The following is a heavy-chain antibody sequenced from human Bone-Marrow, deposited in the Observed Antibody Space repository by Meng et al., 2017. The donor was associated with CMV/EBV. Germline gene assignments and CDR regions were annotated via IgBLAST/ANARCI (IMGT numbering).Heavy chain of an antibody. CDR1: GFTFSSYS. D-gene: IGHD2-21*01. V-gene: IGHV3-21*01. Sequence: GGSLRLSCAASGFTFSSYSMNWVRQAPGKGLEWVSSISSSSSYIYYADSVKGLFTISRDNAKNPLDLQMNSLRAEDTAVYYCARDLDPARICGGDCRRAYSYYYYGMDVWGQGTTVTVSS. CDR3: ARDLDPARICGGDCRRAYSYYYYGMDV. CDR2: ISSSSSYI. J-gene: IGHJ6*02.